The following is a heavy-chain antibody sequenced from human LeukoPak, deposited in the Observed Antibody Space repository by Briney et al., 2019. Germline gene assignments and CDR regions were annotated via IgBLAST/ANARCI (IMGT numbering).Heavy chain of an antibody. D-gene: IGHD1-26*01. CDR2: TGGSSSTT. V-gene: IGHV3-23*01. CDR1: GFPFSTYA. J-gene: IGHJ3*01. CDR3: AKDWGGSYYGNAYDV. Sequence: GGSLRLSCAASGFPFSTYALSWVRQAPGKGLEWVSLTGGSSSTTYYADSVKGRFTISRDNSKNTLFLQMNSLRADDTAVYYCAKDWGGSYYGNAYDVWGQGTMVTASS.